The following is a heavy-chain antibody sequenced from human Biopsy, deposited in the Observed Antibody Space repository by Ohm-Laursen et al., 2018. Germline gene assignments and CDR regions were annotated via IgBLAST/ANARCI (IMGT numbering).Heavy chain of an antibody. Sequence: GSLRLSCAASGFSFSSYGMHWVRQAPGKGLEWISYISRSSSTIYYADSVKGRFTISRDNGKNSMFLQMSSLTAEDTAVYFCARGVYDTTEFFFGLDVWGQGTTVTVSS. CDR1: GFSFSSYG. CDR2: ISRSSSTI. CDR3: ARGVYDTTEFFFGLDV. D-gene: IGHD5/OR15-5a*01. V-gene: IGHV3-48*01. J-gene: IGHJ6*02.